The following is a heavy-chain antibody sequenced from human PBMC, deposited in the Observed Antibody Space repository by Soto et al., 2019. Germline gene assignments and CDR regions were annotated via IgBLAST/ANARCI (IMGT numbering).Heavy chain of an antibody. CDR1: AFTFRNYW. V-gene: IGHV3-7*04. Sequence: PGGSLRLSCAASAFTFRNYWMSWVRQAPGKGLECVAKIKEDGSEKYYVDSVKGRFTISRDNAKNSVYLQMSSLTVEDTAMYYSARASSSTSGALDYWGQGTLVTVSS. D-gene: IGHD2-2*01. CDR3: ARASSSTSGALDY. CDR2: IKEDGSEK. J-gene: IGHJ4*02.